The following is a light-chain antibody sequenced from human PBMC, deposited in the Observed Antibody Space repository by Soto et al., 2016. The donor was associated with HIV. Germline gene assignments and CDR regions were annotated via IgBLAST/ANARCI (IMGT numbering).Light chain of an antibody. CDR3: QAWDSNTAV. Sequence: SYGLTQPPSVSVSPGQTASIPCSGDRLGDKYAYWYQQRPGQSPVLVIYQDNRRPSGIPERFSGSNSGNTATLTISGTQPMDEADYFCQAWDSNTAVFGTGTKVTVL. CDR2: QDN. CDR1: RLGDKY. V-gene: IGLV3-1*01. J-gene: IGLJ1*01.